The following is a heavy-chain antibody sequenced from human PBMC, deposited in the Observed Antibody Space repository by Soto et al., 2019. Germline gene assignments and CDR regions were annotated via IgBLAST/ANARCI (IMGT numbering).Heavy chain of an antibody. CDR3: LTGGGF. CDR1: GFIFSNRW. J-gene: IGHJ4*02. CDR2: IKYDGSEE. V-gene: IGHV3-7*01. D-gene: IGHD1-26*01. Sequence: ELQLVESGGSLVQPGGSLRLSCAVSGFTSGFIFSNRWMNWVHQAPGRGLEWVANIKYDGSEEYYVDSVKGRFTISRDNAKRSLYLRMDSLRVEDTAVYYCLTGGGFWGQGTLVTVSA.